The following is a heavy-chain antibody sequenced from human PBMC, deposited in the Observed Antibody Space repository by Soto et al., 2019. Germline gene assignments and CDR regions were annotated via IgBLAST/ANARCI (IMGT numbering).Heavy chain of an antibody. V-gene: IGHV3-23*01. D-gene: IGHD3-10*01. CDR1: GFTFSSYA. CDR2: ISGSSTST. Sequence: EVQLSGSGGGLVQPGGSLRLSCAASGFTFSSYAMSWVRQAPGKGLEWVSAISGSSTSTYYADSVKGRFTISRDNSKNTRYLPMTSLRAEDTAVYYCAKDPSSGFAMENYFDYWGQGTLVTVSS. J-gene: IGHJ4*02. CDR3: AKDPSSGFAMENYFDY.